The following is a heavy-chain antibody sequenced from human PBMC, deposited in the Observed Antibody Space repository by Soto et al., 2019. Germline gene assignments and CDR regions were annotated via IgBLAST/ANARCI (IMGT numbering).Heavy chain of an antibody. D-gene: IGHD3-22*01. J-gene: IGHJ4*02. Sequence: PGGSLRLSCAASGFTFSSWSMNWVRQAPGKGLEWVSYISSSSGTIHYADSVKGRFTISRDNAKNSLYLQMNSLRAEDTAVYYCARDLAGDYYDSSGTSFDYWGQGTLVTVSS. CDR3: ARDLAGDYYDSSGTSFDY. CDR2: ISSSSGTI. V-gene: IGHV3-48*01. CDR1: GFTFSSWS.